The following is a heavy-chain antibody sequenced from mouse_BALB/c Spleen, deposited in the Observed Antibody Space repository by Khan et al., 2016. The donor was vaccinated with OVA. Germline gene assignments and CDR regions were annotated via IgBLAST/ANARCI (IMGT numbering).Heavy chain of an antibody. CDR3: ARRKYFGYNFAY. CDR1: GYTFTDYY. D-gene: IGHD1-2*01. Sequence: QVQLKQSGAELARPGASVKLSCKASGYTFTDYYINWVKQRTGQGLEWIGEISPGSGDTYYNERFKGKATLTAAKSSSTAYMQLSSLTSEASAVYFCARRKYFGYNFAYWGQGTLATGSA. V-gene: IGHV1-77*01. J-gene: IGHJ3*01. CDR2: ISPGSGDT.